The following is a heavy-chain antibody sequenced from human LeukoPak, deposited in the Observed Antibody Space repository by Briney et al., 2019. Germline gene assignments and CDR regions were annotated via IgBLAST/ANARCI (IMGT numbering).Heavy chain of an antibody. D-gene: IGHD3-16*01. CDR2: IYHSGST. CDR1: GYSISSGYY. Sequence: SETLSLTCAVSGYSISSGYYWGWIRQPPGKGLEWIGSIYHSGSTYYNPSLKSRVTISVDTSKNQFSLKLSSVTAADTAVYYCARPGGAGEYDAFDIWGQGTMVTVSS. CDR3: ARPGGAGEYDAFDI. J-gene: IGHJ3*02. V-gene: IGHV4-38-2*01.